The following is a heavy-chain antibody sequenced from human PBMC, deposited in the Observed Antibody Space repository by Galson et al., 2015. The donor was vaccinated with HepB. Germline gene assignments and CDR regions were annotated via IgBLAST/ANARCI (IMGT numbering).Heavy chain of an antibody. Sequence: LSLTCTVSGGSISSRSYYWGWIRQPPGKGLEWIGRIFNGGNTYYNPSLKSRVTISVDTSKNQFSLRLSSVTAADTAVYFCARQSIALVNNGYYSYGMDVWGQGTTVTVSS. CDR3: ARQSIALVNNGYYSYGMDV. J-gene: IGHJ6*02. V-gene: IGHV4-39*01. CDR2: IFNGGNT. D-gene: IGHD6-13*01. CDR1: GGSISSRSYY.